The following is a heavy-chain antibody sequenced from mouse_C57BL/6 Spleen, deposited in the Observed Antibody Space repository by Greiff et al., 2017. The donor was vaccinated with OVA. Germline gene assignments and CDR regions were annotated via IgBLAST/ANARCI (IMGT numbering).Heavy chain of an antibody. CDR3: ASNYLDY. J-gene: IGHJ2*01. CDR1: GYAFSSSW. V-gene: IGHV1-82*01. Sequence: QVQLQQSGPELVKPGASVKISCKASGYAFSSSWMNWVKQRPGKGLEWIGRIYPGDGDTNYNGKFKGKATLTADKSSRTAYMQLSSLTSEDSAVYFCASNYLDYWGQGTTLTVSS. CDR2: IYPGDGDT.